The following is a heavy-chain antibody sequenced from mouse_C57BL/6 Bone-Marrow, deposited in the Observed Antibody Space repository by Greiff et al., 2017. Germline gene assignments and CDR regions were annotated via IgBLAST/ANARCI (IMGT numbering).Heavy chain of an antibody. J-gene: IGHJ4*01. CDR1: GYTFTSYG. CDR2: IYPRSGNT. D-gene: IGHD1-1*01. V-gene: IGHV1-81*01. CDR3: ARKLLRFAMDY. Sequence: QVQLKESGAELARPGASVKLSCKASGYTFTSYGISWVKQRTGPGLEWIGEIYPRSGNTYSNEKFKGKATLTADKSSSTAYMELRSLTSEDSAVYFCARKLLRFAMDYWGQGTSVTVSS.